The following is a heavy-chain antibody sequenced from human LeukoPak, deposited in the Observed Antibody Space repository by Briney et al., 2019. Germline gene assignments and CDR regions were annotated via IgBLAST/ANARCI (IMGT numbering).Heavy chain of an antibody. D-gene: IGHD5-18*01. J-gene: IGHJ4*02. CDR2: ISGSGGST. Sequence: GGSLRLYCAASGFTFSSYAMSWVRQAPGKGLEWVSAISGSGGSTYYADSVKGRFTISGDNSKNTLYLQMNSLRAEDTAVYYCAKRGGYVDKASTDWYYWGQGTLVTVSS. CDR1: GFTFSSYA. CDR3: AKRGGYVDKASTDWYY. V-gene: IGHV3-23*01.